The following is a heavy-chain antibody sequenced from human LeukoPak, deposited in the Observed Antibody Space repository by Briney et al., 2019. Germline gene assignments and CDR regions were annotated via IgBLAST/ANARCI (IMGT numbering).Heavy chain of an antibody. D-gene: IGHD3-16*01. CDR1: GFSLSGFW. J-gene: IGHJ4*02. Sequence: GGSLRLSRAHSGFSLSGFWMSWVRQAPPTGREGAANIKYDGRDKRYVHSVKGRFTVSRDNGSNSLSLQLNSLRAEDTGVSYFVRGGGSFDSWSQGTLVSVSS. CDR2: IKYDGRDK. CDR3: VRGGGSFDS. V-gene: IGHV3-7*04.